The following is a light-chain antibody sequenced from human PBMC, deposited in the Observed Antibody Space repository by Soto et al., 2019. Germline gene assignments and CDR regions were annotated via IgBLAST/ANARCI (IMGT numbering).Light chain of an antibody. Sequence: DIQMTQSPSTLSASIGDRVTITCRASQAINGRLAWYQQKPGKPPKLLIYAVSFLESGAPSRFSGSGSGTDFTLTISSLRPDDFATYYCQQYKVYPYTFGQGSRLDIK. V-gene: IGKV1-5*01. CDR3: QQYKVYPYT. CDR1: QAINGR. J-gene: IGKJ2*01. CDR2: AVS.